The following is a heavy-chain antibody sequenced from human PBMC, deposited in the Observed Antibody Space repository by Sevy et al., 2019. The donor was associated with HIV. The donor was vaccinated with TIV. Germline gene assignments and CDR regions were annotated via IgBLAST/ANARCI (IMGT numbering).Heavy chain of an antibody. J-gene: IGHJ6*02. CDR2: IYPGDSDI. D-gene: IGHD6-13*01. CDR1: GYSFTTYW. CDR3: ARRAAVMADV. V-gene: IGHV5-51*01. Sequence: GESLKISCKGSGYSFTTYWIGWVRQMPGKGLEWMAIIYPGDSDIRYSPSFEGQVTISADKSISTAYLQWSSLKASDTAMYYCARRAAVMADVWGQGTTVTVSS.